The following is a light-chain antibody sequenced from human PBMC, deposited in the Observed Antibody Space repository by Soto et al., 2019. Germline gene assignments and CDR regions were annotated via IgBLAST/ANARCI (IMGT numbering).Light chain of an antibody. J-gene: IGLJ1*01. Sequence: QSVRTQRASVSGCPGQSITISCVGTSSDIGDYNYVSWYQQHPGKVPKVIIYDVSNRPSGVSYRFSATKSGNTASLTISGLQAEDEADYYCCSYTRSGTLIFGTGTKVTVL. CDR2: DVS. CDR3: CSYTRSGTLI. CDR1: SSDIGDYNY. V-gene: IGLV2-14*01.